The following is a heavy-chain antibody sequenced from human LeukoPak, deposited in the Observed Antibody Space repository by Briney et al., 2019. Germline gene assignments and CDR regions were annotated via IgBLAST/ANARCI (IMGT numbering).Heavy chain of an antibody. CDR2: INPSGGST. CDR1: GYTFTSYY. D-gene: IGHD3-22*01. V-gene: IGHV1-46*01. J-gene: IGHJ4*02. Sequence: ASVKVSCKASGYTFTSYYMHWVRQAPGQGLEWMGIINPSGGSTSYAQKFQGRVTMTRDMSTSTVYMELSSLRSEDTAVYYCARDSSGYPFGHYFDYWGQGTLVTVSS. CDR3: ARDSSGYPFGHYFDY.